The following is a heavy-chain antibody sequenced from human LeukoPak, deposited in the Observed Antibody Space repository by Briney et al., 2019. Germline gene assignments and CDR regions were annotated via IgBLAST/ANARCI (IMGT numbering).Heavy chain of an antibody. D-gene: IGHD3-10*01. CDR1: GGIFSNYG. CDR2: IIPNLRIA. J-gene: IGHJ4*02. Sequence: SVKVSCKAFGGIFSNYGIGWVRQAPGQGLEWMGRIIPNLRIANFAQKFQGRVTITADKSTGTAYMELSSLRSEDTAVYYCAREHLMAPYYWGQGTLVTVSS. CDR3: AREHLMAPYY. V-gene: IGHV1-69*04.